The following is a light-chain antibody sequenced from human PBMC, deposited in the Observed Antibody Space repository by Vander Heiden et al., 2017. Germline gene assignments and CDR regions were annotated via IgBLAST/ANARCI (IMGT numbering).Light chain of an antibody. CDR1: QSVSSY. CDR2: DAS. J-gene: IGKJ5*01. Sequence: EFALPQPPATLALAPGERATLACRASQSVSSYLAWYQQKPGQAPRLLIYDASNRATGIPARFSGSGSGTDFTLTISSLEPEDFAVYYCQQRSNWPFTFGQGTRLEIK. V-gene: IGKV3-11*01. CDR3: QQRSNWPFT.